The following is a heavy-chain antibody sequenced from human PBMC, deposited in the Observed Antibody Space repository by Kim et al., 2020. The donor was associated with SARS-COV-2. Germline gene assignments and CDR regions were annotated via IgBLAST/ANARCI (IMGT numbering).Heavy chain of an antibody. CDR3: ATDDHGSSA. CDR2: INPDGTQI. V-gene: IGHV3-7*01. Sequence: GGSLRLSCAASGFTFSNYWMTWVRQAPGKGLELVATINPDGTQIHYEDSVKGRLTISRDNFKNSLFLQMNSLTAEDTAVYSCATDDHGSSAWSRGTRVTGSS. J-gene: IGHJ4*02. CDR1: GFTFSNYW.